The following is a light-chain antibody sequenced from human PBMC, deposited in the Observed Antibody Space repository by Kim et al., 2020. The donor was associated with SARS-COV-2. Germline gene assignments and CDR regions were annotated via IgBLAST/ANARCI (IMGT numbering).Light chain of an antibody. J-gene: IGKJ3*01. CDR3: QQYYRDPPT. CDR2: AAS. CDR1: ESVGSY. V-gene: IGKV1-8*01. Sequence: AIRMTQSPSALSASRGDRVTLTCRASESVGSYLAWYQQKPGKAPHLLVYAASTLQTGVPSRFSGSGSGTNFTLTISCLQSDDFGSYYYQQYYRDPPTFGPGTEVDVK.